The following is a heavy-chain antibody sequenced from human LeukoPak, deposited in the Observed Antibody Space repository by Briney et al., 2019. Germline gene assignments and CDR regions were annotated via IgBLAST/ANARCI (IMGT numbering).Heavy chain of an antibody. CDR3: ARLGTIYDY. CDR2: IYYSGST. D-gene: IGHD4/OR15-4a*01. V-gene: IGHV4-39*01. CDR1: RGSISSSSYY. J-gene: IGHJ4*02. Sequence: SETLSLTCTVYRGSISSSSYYWGWIRQPPGKGLEWIGSIYYSGSTYYNPSLKSRVTISVDTSKNQFSLKLSSVTAADTAVYYCARLGTIYDYWGQGTLVTVSS.